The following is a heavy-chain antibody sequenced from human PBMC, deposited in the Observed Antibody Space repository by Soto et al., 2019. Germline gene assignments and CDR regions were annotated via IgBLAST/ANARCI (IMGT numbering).Heavy chain of an antibody. CDR1: GFTFRWSA. V-gene: IGHV3-30*18. CDR3: AKDDREAVAGAVHFYGMDV. Sequence: QVQLVESGGDVVQPGESLRLSCVASGFTFRWSAMLWVRQAPGKGLEWVAAVSYEGTTKTYSDDVKGRFTISRDNSRNTVYLQLDNLRREDTAMYYCAKDDREAVAGAVHFYGMDVWGQGTSVTVSS. CDR2: VSYEGTTK. J-gene: IGHJ6*02. D-gene: IGHD6-19*01.